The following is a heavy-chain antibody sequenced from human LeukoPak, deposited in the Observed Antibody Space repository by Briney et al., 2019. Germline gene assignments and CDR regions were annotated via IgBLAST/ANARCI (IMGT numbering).Heavy chain of an antibody. V-gene: IGHV3-48*03. D-gene: IGHD6-19*01. J-gene: IGHJ4*02. Sequence: PGGSLRLSCATSGFSFSTQEMTWVRQAPGKGLEWVSYISSNSRTIYYADSVKGRFTISRDNSKNTLYLQMNSLRAEDTAIYYCAKAGRLQAVAGWIDYWGQGTLVTVS. CDR2: ISSNSRTI. CDR3: AKAGRLQAVAGWIDY. CDR1: GFSFSTQE.